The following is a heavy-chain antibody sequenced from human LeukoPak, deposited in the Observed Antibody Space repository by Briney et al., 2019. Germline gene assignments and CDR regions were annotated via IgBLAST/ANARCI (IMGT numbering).Heavy chain of an antibody. V-gene: IGHV1-46*01. J-gene: IGHJ6*02. D-gene: IGHD6-19*01. CDR1: GYTFTSYY. CDR3: ARVSRLQQWLTTYYYYGMDV. CDR2: INPSGGST. Sequence: ASVKVSCKASGYTFTSYYMHWVRQAPGQGLEWMGIINPSGGSTSYAQKFQGRVTMTRDTSTSTVYMELSSLRSEDTAVYYCARVSRLQQWLTTYYYYGMDVRGQGTTVTVSS.